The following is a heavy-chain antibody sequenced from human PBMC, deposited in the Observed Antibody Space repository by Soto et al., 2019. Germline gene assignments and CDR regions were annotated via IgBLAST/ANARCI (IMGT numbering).Heavy chain of an antibody. D-gene: IGHD3-3*01. V-gene: IGHV6-1*01. CDR1: GDSVSSNSAA. Sequence: PSQTLSLTCAISGDSVSSNSAAWNWIRQSPSRGLEWLGRTYYRSKWYNDYAVSVKSRITINPDTSKNQFSLQLNSVTPEDTAVYYCARDYRQPRGFLEWLFPFDYWGQGTLVTVSS. CDR2: TYYRSKWYN. CDR3: ARDYRQPRGFLEWLFPFDY. J-gene: IGHJ4*02.